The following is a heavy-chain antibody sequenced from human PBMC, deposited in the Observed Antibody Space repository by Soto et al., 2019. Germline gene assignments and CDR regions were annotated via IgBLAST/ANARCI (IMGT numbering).Heavy chain of an antibody. J-gene: IGHJ3*02. CDR3: ARQFYGSGSRGAFDI. CDR1: GGSISSGGYY. Sequence: LSLTCTVSGGSISSGGYYWSWIRQHPGKGLEWIGYIYYSGSTYYNPSLKSRVTISVDTSKNQFSLKLSSVTAADTAVYYCARQFYGSGSRGAFDIWGQGTMVTVS. CDR2: IYYSGST. D-gene: IGHD3-10*01. V-gene: IGHV4-31*03.